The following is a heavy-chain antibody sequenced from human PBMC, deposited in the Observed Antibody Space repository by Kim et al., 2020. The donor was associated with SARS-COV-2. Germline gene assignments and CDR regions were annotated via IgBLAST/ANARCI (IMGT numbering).Heavy chain of an antibody. D-gene: IGHD6-13*01. CDR1: GGSISSYY. V-gene: IGHV4-59*01. Sequence: SETLSLTCTVSGGSISSYYWSWIRQPPGKGLEWMGYIYYSGSTNYNPSLKSRVTISVDTSKNQFSLKLSSVTAADTAVYYCARAGFSSSWPLWFDPWGQGTLVTVSS. CDR2: IYYSGST. CDR3: ARAGFSSSWPLWFDP. J-gene: IGHJ5*02.